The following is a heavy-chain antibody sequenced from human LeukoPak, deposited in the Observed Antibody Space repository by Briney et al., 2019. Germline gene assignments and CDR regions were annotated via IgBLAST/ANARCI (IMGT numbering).Heavy chain of an antibody. V-gene: IGHV4-34*01. D-gene: IGHD2-15*01. CDR3: ARTRGALGYCSGGSCYSNWFDP. CDR2: INHRGST. CDR1: GGSFSGYY. J-gene: IGHJ5*02. Sequence: SETLSLTCAVYGGSFSGYYWSWIRQPPGKGLEWIGEINHRGSTNYNPSLKSRVTISVDTSKNQFSLKLSSVTAADTAVYYCARTRGALGYCSGGSCYSNWFDPWGQGTLVTVSS.